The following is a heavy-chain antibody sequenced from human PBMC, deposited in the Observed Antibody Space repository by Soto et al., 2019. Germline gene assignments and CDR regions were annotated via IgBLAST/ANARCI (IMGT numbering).Heavy chain of an antibody. CDR3: ARGPGNTGPTTGFDP. J-gene: IGHJ5*02. V-gene: IGHV1-3*01. D-gene: IGHD1-7*01. CDR2: INAGNGNT. Sequence: RLEWMGWINAGNGNTKYSQKFQGRVTITRDTSASTAYMELSSLRSEDTAVFYCARGPGNTGPTTGFDPWGQRILVSV.